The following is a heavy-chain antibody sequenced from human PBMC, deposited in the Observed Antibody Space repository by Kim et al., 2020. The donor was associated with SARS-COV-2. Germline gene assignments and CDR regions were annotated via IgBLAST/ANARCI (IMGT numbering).Heavy chain of an antibody. Sequence: AQKMQSRVTMTADKSTSPAYMELSSLVSEDTAVYYCARSYDSRYYYGMDVWGQGTTVTVSS. V-gene: IGHV1-69*02. D-gene: IGHD3-22*01. CDR3: ARSYDSRYYYGMDV. J-gene: IGHJ6*02.